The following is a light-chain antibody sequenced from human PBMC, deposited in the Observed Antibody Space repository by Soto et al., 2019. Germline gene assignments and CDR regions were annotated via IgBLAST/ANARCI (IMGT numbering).Light chain of an antibody. CDR2: DAS. J-gene: IGKJ1*01. CDR3: QQYNSYPRT. CDR1: QSISSW. Sequence: DIQMTQSPSTLSASVGDRVTISCRTSQSISSWLAGYQQKPGKAPKLLIYDASSLESGVPSRFSGSGSGTKFTPAISSLQPDDFATCNGQQYNSYPRTCGQGTKVEIK. V-gene: IGKV1-5*01.